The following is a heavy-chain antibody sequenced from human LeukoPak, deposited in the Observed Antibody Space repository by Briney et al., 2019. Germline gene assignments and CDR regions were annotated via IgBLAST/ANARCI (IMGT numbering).Heavy chain of an antibody. CDR3: ARGLPPRRNSDSSGYYSYYFDY. D-gene: IGHD3-22*01. V-gene: IGHV1-18*01. J-gene: IGHJ4*02. Sequence: GASVKVSCKASGYIFTSYGISWVRQAPGQGLEWMGWINTYNGNTKYAQKLQGRVTMTTDTSTSTVYMELRSLRSDDTAVYYCARGLPPRRNSDSSGYYSYYFDYWGQGSLVTVSS. CDR1: GYIFTSYG. CDR2: INTYNGNT.